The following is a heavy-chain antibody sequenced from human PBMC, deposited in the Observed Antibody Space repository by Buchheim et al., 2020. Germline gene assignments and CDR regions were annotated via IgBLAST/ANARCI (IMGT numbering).Heavy chain of an antibody. CDR1: GFTFSSYG. D-gene: IGHD3-22*01. CDR3: AKEGNYYDSSGYYYGWFDP. J-gene: IGHJ5*02. Sequence: QVQLVESGGGVVQPGRSLRLSCAASGFTFSSYGMHWVRQAPGKGLEWVAVISYDGSNKYYADSVKGRFTISRDNSKKTLYLQMNSLRAEDTAVYYCAKEGNYYDSSGYYYGWFDPWGQGTL. CDR2: ISYDGSNK. V-gene: IGHV3-30*18.